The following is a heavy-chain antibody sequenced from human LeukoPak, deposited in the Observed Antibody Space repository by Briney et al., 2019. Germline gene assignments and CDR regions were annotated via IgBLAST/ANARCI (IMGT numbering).Heavy chain of an antibody. D-gene: IGHD4-17*01. V-gene: IGHV3-23*01. CDR1: GLTFSHYV. CDR2: ISGSGGST. CDR3: AKIPYGDYGVDY. J-gene: IGHJ4*02. Sequence: GGSLRLSCAASGLTFSHYVMSWVRQAPGKGLEWVSAISGSGGSTYYADSVKGRFTISRDNSKNTLYLQMNSLRAEDTAVYYCAKIPYGDYGVDYWGQGTLVTVSS.